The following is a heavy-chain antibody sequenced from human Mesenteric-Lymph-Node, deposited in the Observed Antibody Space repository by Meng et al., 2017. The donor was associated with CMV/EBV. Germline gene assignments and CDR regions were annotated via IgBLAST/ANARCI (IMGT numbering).Heavy chain of an antibody. CDR2: IYHSGST. CDR3: ASGSRPYYFDY. V-gene: IGHV4-4*02. CDR1: GGSISRSNF. D-gene: IGHD1-26*01. J-gene: IGHJ4*02. Sequence: CAVSGGSISRSNFWSWVRQAPGKGLEWIGEIYHSGSTNYNPSLKSRVTISVDKSKIQFSLKLSSVTAADTAVYYCASGSRPYYFDYWGQGTLVTVSS.